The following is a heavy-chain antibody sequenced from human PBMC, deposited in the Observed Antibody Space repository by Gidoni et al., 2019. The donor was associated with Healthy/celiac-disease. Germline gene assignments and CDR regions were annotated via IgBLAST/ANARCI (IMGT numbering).Heavy chain of an antibody. D-gene: IGHD1-26*01. CDR2: IYYSGST. Sequence: QVQLQESGPGLVKPSETLSLTCTVSGGSISSYYWSWIRQPPGKGLEWIGYIYYSGSTNYNPSLKSRVTISVDTSKNQFSLKLSSVTAADTAVYYCARGIVGATDYFDYWGQGTLVTVSS. J-gene: IGHJ4*02. V-gene: IGHV4-59*01. CDR3: ARGIVGATDYFDY. CDR1: GGSISSYY.